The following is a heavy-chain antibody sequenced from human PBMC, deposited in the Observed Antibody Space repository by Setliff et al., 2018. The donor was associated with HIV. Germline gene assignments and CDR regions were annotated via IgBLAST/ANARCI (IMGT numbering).Heavy chain of an antibody. J-gene: IGHJ4*02. V-gene: IGHV1-69*10. CDR3: VRVGPWYYGRSGYLASWDY. CDR1: GDTLSSYS. CDR2: IIPLVGLA. Sequence: AASVKVSCKASGDTLSSYSISWVRQAPGQGLEWMGAIIPLVGLADYAQKFQGRLTLTGDKSTNIVYMDLSSLTFEDTAVYYCVRVGPWYYGRSGYLASWDYWGQGTQVTVSS. D-gene: IGHD3-22*01.